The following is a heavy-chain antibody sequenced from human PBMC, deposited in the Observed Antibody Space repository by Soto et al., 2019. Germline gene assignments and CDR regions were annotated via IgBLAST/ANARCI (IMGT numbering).Heavy chain of an antibody. J-gene: IGHJ4*02. CDR2: IYPGDSDT. D-gene: IGHD3-10*01. Sequence: LKISCKGSGYTFSTYWIAWVRQMPGKGLEWMGIIYPGDSDTKYSPAFQGQVTISADKSINTAYLQWTSLEASDTAMYYCARKFAPEFFDSWGQGTLVTVSS. CDR1: GYTFSTYW. V-gene: IGHV5-51*01. CDR3: ARKFAPEFFDS.